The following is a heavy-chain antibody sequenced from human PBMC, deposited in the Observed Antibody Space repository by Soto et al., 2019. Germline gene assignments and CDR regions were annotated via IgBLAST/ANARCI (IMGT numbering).Heavy chain of an antibody. CDR2: IYPGDSDT. Sequence: GESLKISCKGSGYSFTSYWIGWVRQMPGKGLEWMGIIYPGDSDTRYSPSFQGQVTISADKSLSTAYLQWSSLKASDTAMYYCARQADYYGSGSYYKAGAFDIWGQGTMVTVSS. V-gene: IGHV5-51*01. J-gene: IGHJ3*02. CDR3: ARQADYYGSGSYYKAGAFDI. CDR1: GYSFTSYW. D-gene: IGHD3-10*01.